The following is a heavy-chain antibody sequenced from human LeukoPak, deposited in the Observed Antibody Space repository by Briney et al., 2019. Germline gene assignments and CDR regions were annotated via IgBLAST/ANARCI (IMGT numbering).Heavy chain of an antibody. Sequence: GGSLRLSCAASGFTFSSYAMHWVRQAPGKGLEYVSAISSNVGSTYYANSVKGRFTISRDNSKNTLYLQMGSLRAEDMAVYYCARDGVRYYDFWTGSNWFDPWGQGTLVTVSS. CDR1: GFTFSSYA. CDR2: ISSNVGST. CDR3: ARDGVRYYDFWTGSNWFDP. J-gene: IGHJ5*02. V-gene: IGHV3-64*01. D-gene: IGHD3-3*01.